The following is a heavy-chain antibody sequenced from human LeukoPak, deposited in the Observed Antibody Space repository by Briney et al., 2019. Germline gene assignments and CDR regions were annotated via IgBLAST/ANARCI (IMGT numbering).Heavy chain of an antibody. J-gene: IGHJ4*02. CDR1: GFTFSNYA. Sequence: GGSLRLSCAASGFTFSNYAISWVRQAPGKGLEWVSGISGTTGSTYYADSVRGRFTISRDNSKNTVYLQMNSLRAEDTAVYYCAKDRWTMVVRDLDSWGQGTLVTVSS. CDR2: ISGTTGST. CDR3: AKDRWTMVVRDLDS. D-gene: IGHD4/OR15-4a*01. V-gene: IGHV3-23*01.